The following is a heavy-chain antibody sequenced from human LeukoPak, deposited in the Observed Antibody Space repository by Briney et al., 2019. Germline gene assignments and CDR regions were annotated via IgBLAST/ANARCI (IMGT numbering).Heavy chain of an antibody. D-gene: IGHD3-3*01. J-gene: IGHJ4*02. CDR3: ATRPLRFLEWFAFDY. CDR1: GYTLTELS. CDR2: FDPEDGET. Sequence: GASVKVSCKVSGYTLTELSMHWVRRAPGKGLEWMGGFDPEDGETIYAQKFQGRVTMTEDTSTDTAHMELSSLRSEDTAVYYCATRPLRFLEWFAFDYWGQGTLVTVSS. V-gene: IGHV1-24*01.